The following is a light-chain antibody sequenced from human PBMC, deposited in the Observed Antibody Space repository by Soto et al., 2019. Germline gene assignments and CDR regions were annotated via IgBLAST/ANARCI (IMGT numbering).Light chain of an antibody. CDR3: QQYGSSPPVT. CDR1: QSVSSSY. CDR2: GAS. Sequence: EIVLTPSPGTLSLSPGERATLSCRASQSVSSSYLAWYQQKPGQAPRLLIYGASGRATGIPDRFSGSVSGTDFTLTISRLEPEDFAVYYCQQYGSSPPVTFGQGTRLEIK. V-gene: IGKV3-20*01. J-gene: IGKJ5*01.